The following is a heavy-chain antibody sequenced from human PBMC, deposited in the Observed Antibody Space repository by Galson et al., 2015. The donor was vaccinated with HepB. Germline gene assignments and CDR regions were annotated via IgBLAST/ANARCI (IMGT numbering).Heavy chain of an antibody. CDR1: GFSFSTYG. Sequence: SLRLSCAASGFSFSTYGMHWVRQAPGKGLEWVGNINLDGSANFYVDSVKGRFTISRDNAKNSVYLQMSSLRAEDTAVYYCGVKDSGYWGQGTLVTVSS. D-gene: IGHD3-10*01. CDR3: GVKDSGY. V-gene: IGHV3-7*01. CDR2: INLDGSAN. J-gene: IGHJ4*02.